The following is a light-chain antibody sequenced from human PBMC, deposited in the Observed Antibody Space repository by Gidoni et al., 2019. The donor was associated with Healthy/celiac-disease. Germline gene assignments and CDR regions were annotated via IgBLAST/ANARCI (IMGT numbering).Light chain of an antibody. J-gene: IGKJ3*01. CDR1: QSISSY. CDR2: AAS. Sequence: DIQMTQSPSSLSASVGDRVTITCRASQSISSYLNWYQQKPGKAPKLLIYAASSLQSEFPSRFSGSGSGTDFTLTISSLQPEDFATYYCQQSYSTLGAFGPXTKVDIK. CDR3: QQSYSTLGA. V-gene: IGKV1-39*01.